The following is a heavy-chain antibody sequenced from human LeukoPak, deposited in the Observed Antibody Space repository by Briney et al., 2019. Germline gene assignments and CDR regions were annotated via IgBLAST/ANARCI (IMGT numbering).Heavy chain of an antibody. J-gene: IGHJ4*02. V-gene: IGHV3-66*01. Sequence: GGSLRLSCAASGFTVSSNYMSWVRQAPGKGLEWVSVIYSGGSTYYADSVKGRFTISRDNSKNTLYLQMNSLRAEDTAVYYCARGPGVGYCSSTSCYLFDYWGQGTLVTVSS. CDR2: IYSGGST. CDR3: ARGPGVGYCSSTSCYLFDY. CDR1: GFTVSSNY. D-gene: IGHD2-2*01.